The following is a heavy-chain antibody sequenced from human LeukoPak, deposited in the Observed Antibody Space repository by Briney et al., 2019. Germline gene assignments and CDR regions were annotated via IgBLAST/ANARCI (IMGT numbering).Heavy chain of an antibody. CDR2: MYNSGNT. CDR1: GGSFSSYD. Sequence: PAETLSLTCTVSGGSFSSYDWSWIRQPPGKGLEWIGYMYNSGNTHYNPSLKSRVTISVDTSMNEFSLKLSSVTAADTAVYYCARQRAHGAGSYWFDAWGQGTLVTVSS. CDR3: ARQRAHGAGSYWFDA. D-gene: IGHD3-10*01. V-gene: IGHV4-59*08. J-gene: IGHJ5*02.